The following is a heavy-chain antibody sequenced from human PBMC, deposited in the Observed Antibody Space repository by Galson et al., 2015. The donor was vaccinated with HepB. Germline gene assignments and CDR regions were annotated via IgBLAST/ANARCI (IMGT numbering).Heavy chain of an antibody. CDR1: GDSVSSNSAA. Sequence: CAISGDSVSSNSAAWNWIRQSPSRGLEWLGRTYYRSKWYNDYAVSVKSRITINPDTSKNQFSLQLNSVTPEDTAVYYCAREVGDYYGSGSYSGDYYYGMDVWGQGTTVTVSS. CDR2: TYYRSKWYN. J-gene: IGHJ6*02. D-gene: IGHD3-10*01. V-gene: IGHV6-1*01. CDR3: AREVGDYYGSGSYSGDYYYGMDV.